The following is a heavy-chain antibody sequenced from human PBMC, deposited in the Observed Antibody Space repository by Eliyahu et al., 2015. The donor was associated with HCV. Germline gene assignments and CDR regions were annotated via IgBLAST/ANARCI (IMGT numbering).Heavy chain of an antibody. CDR3: ARDKKYSSSLSY. J-gene: IGHJ4*02. Sequence: QVQLVESGGGVVQPGRSLRLSCAASGFTFSSYGMHWVRQAPGKGLEWGAVIWYDGSNKYYADSVKGRFTISRDNSKNTLYLQMNSLRAEDTAVYYCARDKKYSSSLSYWGQGTLVTVSS. V-gene: IGHV3-33*01. CDR1: GFTFSSYG. CDR2: IWYDGSNK. D-gene: IGHD6-6*01.